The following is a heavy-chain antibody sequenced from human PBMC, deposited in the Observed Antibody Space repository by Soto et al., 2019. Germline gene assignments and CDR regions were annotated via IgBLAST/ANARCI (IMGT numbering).Heavy chain of an antibody. CDR3: AVSVTPSWYFDL. D-gene: IGHD4-17*01. V-gene: IGHV1-69*02. CDR1: GGTFSSYT. CDR2: IIPILGIA. J-gene: IGHJ2*01. Sequence: QVQLVQSGAEVKKPGSSVKVSCKASGGTFSSYTISWVRQAPGQGLEWMGRIIPILGIANYAQKFQGRVTITADKSTSTAYMELSSLITEDTAVYYCAVSVTPSWYFDLWGRGTLVTVSS.